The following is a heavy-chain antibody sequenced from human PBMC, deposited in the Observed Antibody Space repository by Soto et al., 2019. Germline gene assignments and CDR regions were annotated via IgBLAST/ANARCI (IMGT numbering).Heavy chain of an antibody. CDR3: ARARDSSGYGGLNFDY. V-gene: IGHV4-31*03. D-gene: IGHD3-22*01. Sequence: SETLSLTCTVSGGSISSGGYYWSWIRQHPGKGLEWIGYIYYSGSTYYNPSLKSRVTISVDTSKNQFSLKLSSVTAADTAVYYCARARDSSGYGGLNFDYWGQGTLVTVSS. CDR1: GGSISSGGYY. J-gene: IGHJ4*02. CDR2: IYYSGST.